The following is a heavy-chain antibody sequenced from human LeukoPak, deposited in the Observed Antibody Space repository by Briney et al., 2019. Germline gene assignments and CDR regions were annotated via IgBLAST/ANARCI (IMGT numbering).Heavy chain of an antibody. CDR3: AKVGLHQVYYYYYYMDV. V-gene: IGHV3-23*01. CDR1: GFTFSSYA. D-gene: IGHD4-11*01. Sequence: GGSLRLSCAASGFTFSSYAMSWVRQAPGKGLEWVSAISGSGGSTYYADSVKGRFTISRDNSKNTLYLQMNSLRAEDTAVYYCAKVGLHQVYYYYYYMDVWGKGTTVTVSS. CDR2: ISGSGGST. J-gene: IGHJ6*03.